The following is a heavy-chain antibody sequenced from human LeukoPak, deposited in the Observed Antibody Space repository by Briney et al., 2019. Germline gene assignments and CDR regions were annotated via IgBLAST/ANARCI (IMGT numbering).Heavy chain of an antibody. V-gene: IGHV3-7*01. Sequence: QTGGSLRLSCAASGFTFSSYWMGWVRQAPGKRLEWVANMNIDGSNKYYADSVKGRFTISRDNSKNTLYLQMNSLRAEDTAVYYCAKDPQHFGQWLYYYGMDVWGQGTTVTVSS. D-gene: IGHD6-19*01. CDR1: GFTFSSYW. J-gene: IGHJ6*02. CDR2: MNIDGSNK. CDR3: AKDPQHFGQWLYYYGMDV.